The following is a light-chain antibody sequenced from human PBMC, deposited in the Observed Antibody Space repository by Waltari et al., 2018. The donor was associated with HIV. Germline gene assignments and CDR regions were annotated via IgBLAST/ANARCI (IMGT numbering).Light chain of an antibody. V-gene: IGLV2-11*01. CDR3: CSYAGTYKV. Sequence: QSALTQPRSVSGSLGLSVSISCTGTSSAVGYSNRVSWYQQHPGKAPKLIIYDVRERPSGVADRFSASKSANTASLTISRLQADDEAEYYCCSYAGTYKVFGTGTQVTVL. J-gene: IGLJ1*01. CDR1: SSAVGYSNR. CDR2: DVR.